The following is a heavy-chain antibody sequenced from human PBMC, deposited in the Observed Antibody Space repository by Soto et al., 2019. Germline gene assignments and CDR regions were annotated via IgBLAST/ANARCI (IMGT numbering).Heavy chain of an antibody. V-gene: IGHV4-61*01. J-gene: IGHJ4*02. CDR2: IYYSGST. Sequence: SETLSLTCTVSGGSVSSGSYYWSWIRQPPGKGLEWIGYIYYSGSTNYNPSLKSRVTISVDTSKNQFSLKLSSVTAADTAVYYCARGRVSGSYYYFDYWGQGTLVTVSS. D-gene: IGHD1-26*01. CDR3: ARGRVSGSYYYFDY. CDR1: GGSVSSGSYY.